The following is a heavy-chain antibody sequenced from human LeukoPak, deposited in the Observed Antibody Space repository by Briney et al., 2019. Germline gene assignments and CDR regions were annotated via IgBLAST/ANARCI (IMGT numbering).Heavy chain of an antibody. V-gene: IGHV3-66*01. J-gene: IGHJ6*02. CDR2: IYSGGST. CDR1: GFTFTTAW. D-gene: IGHD2-15*01. Sequence: GGSLRLSCAASGFTFTTAWMSWVRQAPGKGLEWVSVIYSGGSTYYADSVKGRFTISRDNSKNTLYLQMNSLRAEDTAVYYCARTTGYCSGGSCYSGGYYYYYGMDVWGQGTTVTVSS. CDR3: ARTTGYCSGGSCYSGGYYYYYGMDV.